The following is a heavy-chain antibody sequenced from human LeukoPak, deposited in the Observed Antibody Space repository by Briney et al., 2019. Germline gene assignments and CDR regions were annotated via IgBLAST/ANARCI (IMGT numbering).Heavy chain of an antibody. CDR2: ISSSSDYI. CDR1: GFTFSSYT. V-gene: IGHV3-21*01. CDR3: AREGYNAHFGY. Sequence: PGGSLRLSCAASGFTFSSYTINWVRQAPGKGLEWVSSISSSSDYIYYADSVEGRFTISRDSAKNSLYLQMNSLRAEDTAVYYCAREGYNAHFGYWGQGTLVTVSS. J-gene: IGHJ4*02. D-gene: IGHD5-24*01.